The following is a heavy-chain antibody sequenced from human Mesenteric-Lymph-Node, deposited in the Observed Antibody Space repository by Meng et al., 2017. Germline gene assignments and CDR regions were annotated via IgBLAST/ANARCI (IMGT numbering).Heavy chain of an antibody. J-gene: IGHJ4*02. D-gene: IGHD1-26*01. V-gene: IGHV3-13*01. CDR2: IGTAGDT. CDR1: GFTFSSYD. CDR3: ARGGAYYIDS. Sequence: GESLKISCAASGFTFSSYDMHWVRQATGKGLEWVSAIGTAGDTYYPGSVKGRFTISRENAKNSLYLQMNSLRAGDTAVYSCARGGAYYIDSWGLGTLVTVSS.